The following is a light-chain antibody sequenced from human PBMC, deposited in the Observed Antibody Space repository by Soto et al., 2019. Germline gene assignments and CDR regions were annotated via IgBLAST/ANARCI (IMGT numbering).Light chain of an antibody. CDR1: QSVSSY. CDR2: DAS. CDR3: EQRDYCPLS. V-gene: IGKV3-11*01. J-gene: IGKJ4*02. Sequence: EIVLTQSPATLSLSPGERATLSCRASQSVSSYLAWYQQKPGQAPRLLIYDASNRATGIPARFSGSGSGTGFNLANRGLQPDDFAVDYYEQRDYCPLSFGRRTKVDIK.